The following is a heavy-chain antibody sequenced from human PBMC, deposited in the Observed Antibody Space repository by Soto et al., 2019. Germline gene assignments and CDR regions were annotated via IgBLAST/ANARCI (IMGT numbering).Heavy chain of an antibody. Sequence: ASAQFSSNASCYTFTSYAMHWVRQAPRQRLEWMGWINAGNGNTKYSHKLQGRVTITRDTSASTTYMELSSLRSEATAMYYCTRDGSRRGLIVYAMDFDYWGQGTLVTVSS. CDR2: INAGNGNT. D-gene: IGHD2-8*01. CDR1: CYTFTSYA. V-gene: IGHV1-3*01. CDR3: TRDGSRRGLIVYAMDFDY. J-gene: IGHJ4*02.